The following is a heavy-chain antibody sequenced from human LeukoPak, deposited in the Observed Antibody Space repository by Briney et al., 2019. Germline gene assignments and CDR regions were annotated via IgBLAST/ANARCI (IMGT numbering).Heavy chain of an antibody. CDR2: NYYTGST. V-gene: IGHV4-30-4*08. J-gene: IGHJ4*02. Sequence: SETLSLTCTVSRGSTSSDPYYWCWFRQPPGKGLEWLGYNYYTGSTRYNPSLKSRVTISVDTSKNHVSLKLTSVTAADTAVYFCARGEDRGYDLDSWGQGILVTVSS. D-gene: IGHD5-12*01. CDR3: ARGEDRGYDLDS. CDR1: RGSTSSDPYY.